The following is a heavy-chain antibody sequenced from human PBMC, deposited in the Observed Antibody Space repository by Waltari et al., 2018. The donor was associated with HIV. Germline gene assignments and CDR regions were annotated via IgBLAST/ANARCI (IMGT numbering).Heavy chain of an antibody. CDR3: VKEHQYSHTWYSYYGMDV. D-gene: IGHD6-13*01. V-gene: IGHV3-23*01. J-gene: IGHJ6*02. CDR2: ISGSGGKT. Sequence: EVQLLESGGGLVQTGGSLRLSCAASGFTFSNYGMNWVRQAPGQGLGWGSAISGSGGKTYYADSLKGRFTMSRDNSKNTLYLQMNSLRAEDTAVYFCVKEHQYSHTWYSYYGMDVWGQGTTVTVSS. CDR1: GFTFSNYG.